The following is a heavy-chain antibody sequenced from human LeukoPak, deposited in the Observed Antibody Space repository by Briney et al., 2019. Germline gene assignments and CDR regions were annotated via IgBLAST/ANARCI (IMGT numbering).Heavy chain of an antibody. J-gene: IGHJ4*02. CDR2: ISYDGSNK. CDR1: GFTFSSYG. CDR3: AKDDY. Sequence: GRSLRLSCAASGFTFSSYGMHWVRQAPGKGLEWVAVISYDGSNKYYADSVKGRFTISRDNSKNTLYLQMNSLRAEDTAVYYCAKDDYWGQGTLVTVSS. V-gene: IGHV3-30*18.